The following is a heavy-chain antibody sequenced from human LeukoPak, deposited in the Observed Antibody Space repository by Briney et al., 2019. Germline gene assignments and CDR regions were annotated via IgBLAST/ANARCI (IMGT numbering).Heavy chain of an antibody. J-gene: IGHJ4*02. V-gene: IGHV3-23*01. CDR1: RFIFSNYA. CDR3: AKDPYDSSCHDQGAY. CDR2: ISDSGSSA. Sequence: GGSLRLSCAACRFIFSNYAISWVRQAPGKGLEWVSAISDSGSSAYYADSVKGRFTISRDNSKNTVYLQMNSLRADDTAVYYCAKDPYDSSCHDQGAYWGQGTLVTVSS. D-gene: IGHD3-22*01.